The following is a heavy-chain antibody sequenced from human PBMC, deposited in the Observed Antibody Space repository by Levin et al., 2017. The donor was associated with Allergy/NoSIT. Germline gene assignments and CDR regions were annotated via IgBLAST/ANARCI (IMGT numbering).Heavy chain of an antibody. CDR1: GFGFSAYA. J-gene: IGHJ4*01. V-gene: IGHV3-23*01. CDR2: ISGSGGFT. D-gene: IGHD6-13*01. Sequence: SCAASGFGFSAYAMNWVRQAPGKGLEWVSVISGSGGFTYYADSVKGRFTSSRDNSKNTVHLQMNSLRPEDTAVYFCAKVTSSSSNYFDYWGHGTLVTVSS. CDR3: AKVTSSSSNYFDY.